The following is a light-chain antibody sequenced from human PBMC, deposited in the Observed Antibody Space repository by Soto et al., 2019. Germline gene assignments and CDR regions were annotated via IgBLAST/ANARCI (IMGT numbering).Light chain of an antibody. CDR2: GAS. V-gene: IGKV3-20*01. CDR3: RQSATSPRT. J-gene: IGKJ1*01. CDR1: QPVGTNN. Sequence: EIVLTQSPGTLSLSQGEKATLSCRPIQPVGTNNLDWYQQKPGQAPRLLIYGASSRATVIPDRFSGSGSGTDFTLTISRLEPEDFAVYYCRQSATSPRTFGQGTKVEIK.